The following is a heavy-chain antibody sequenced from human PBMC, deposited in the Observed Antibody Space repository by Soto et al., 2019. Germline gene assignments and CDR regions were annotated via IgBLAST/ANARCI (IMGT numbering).Heavy chain of an antibody. CDR3: VCEIDYYYYYGMDV. CDR2: IYYSGST. CDR1: GGSISSSSYY. V-gene: IGHV4-39*01. Sequence: SETLSLTCTVSGGSISSSSYYWGWIRQPPGKGLEWIGSIYYSGSTYYNPSLKSRVTISVDTSKNQFSLKLSSVTAADTAVYYCVCEIDYYYYYGMDVWGQGTTVTVSS. J-gene: IGHJ6*02.